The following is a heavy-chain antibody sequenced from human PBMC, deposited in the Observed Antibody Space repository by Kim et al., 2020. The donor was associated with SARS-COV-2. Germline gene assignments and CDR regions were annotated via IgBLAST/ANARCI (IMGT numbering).Heavy chain of an antibody. J-gene: IGHJ6*02. CDR1: GYTFTSYD. CDR3: ARGPPRTKAYYYYYGMDV. D-gene: IGHD1-1*01. V-gene: IGHV1-8*01. CDR2: MNPNSGNT. Sequence: ASVKVSCKASGYTFTSYDINWVRQATGQGLEWMGWMNPNSGNTGYAQKFQGRVTMTRNTSISTAYMELSSLRSEDTAVYYCARGPPRTKAYYYYYGMDVWGQGTTVTVSS.